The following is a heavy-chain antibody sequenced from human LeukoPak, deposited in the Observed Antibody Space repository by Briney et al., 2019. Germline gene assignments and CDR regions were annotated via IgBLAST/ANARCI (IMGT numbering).Heavy chain of an antibody. J-gene: IGHJ5*02. CDR3: ARRGVGYCSGGSCYSQFDP. CDR2: IYYSGST. CDR1: GGSISSGGYY. Sequence: SETLSLTCTVSGGSISSGGYYWSWIRQHPGKGLEWIGYIYYSGSTYYNPSFKSRVTISVDTSKNQFSLKLSSVTAADTAVYYCARRGVGYCSGGSCYSQFDPWGQGTLVTVSS. V-gene: IGHV4-31*03. D-gene: IGHD2-15*01.